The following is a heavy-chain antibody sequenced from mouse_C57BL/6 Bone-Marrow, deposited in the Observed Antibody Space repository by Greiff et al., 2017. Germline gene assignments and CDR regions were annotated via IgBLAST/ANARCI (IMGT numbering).Heavy chain of an antibody. Sequence: QVQLKESGAELMKPGASVKLSCKATGYTFTGYWIEWVKQRPGHGLEWIGEILPGSGSTYYNEKVKGKATFTADTSSNTAYMQLSSLATEDSAIYYCARERLLDYWGQGTTLTVSS. CDR2: ILPGSGST. D-gene: IGHD1-1*01. J-gene: IGHJ2*01. CDR3: ARERLLDY. V-gene: IGHV1-9*01. CDR1: GYTFTGYW.